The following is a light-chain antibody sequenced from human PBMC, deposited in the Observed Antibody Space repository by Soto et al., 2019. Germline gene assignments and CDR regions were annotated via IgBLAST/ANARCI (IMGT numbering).Light chain of an antibody. CDR1: HSVSNN. CDR3: QQYNNWPIT. Sequence: EVGISQSPSTLSVSPGEAATLSCRALHSVSNNYLAWYQEQPGQAPRLLIYGVSTRATGIPDRFSGSGSGTDFTLTISRLESEDFAVYYCQQYNNWPITFGQGTRLEIK. V-gene: IGKV3D-15*01. J-gene: IGKJ5*01. CDR2: GVS.